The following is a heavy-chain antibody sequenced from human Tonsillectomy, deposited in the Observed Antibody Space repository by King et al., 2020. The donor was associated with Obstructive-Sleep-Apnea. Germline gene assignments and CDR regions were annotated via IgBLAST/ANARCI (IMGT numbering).Heavy chain of an antibody. Sequence: VQLVESGGGVVQPGRSLRLSCAASGFTFSSYAMHWVRQAPGKGLEWVAVISYDGSNKYYADSVKGRFTISRDNSKNTLYLQMNSLRAEDTAVHYCARDQEIIAARFAFDIWGQGTMVTVSS. J-gene: IGHJ3*02. CDR1: GFTFSSYA. V-gene: IGHV3-30*04. CDR2: ISYDGSNK. CDR3: ARDQEIIAARFAFDI. D-gene: IGHD6-6*01.